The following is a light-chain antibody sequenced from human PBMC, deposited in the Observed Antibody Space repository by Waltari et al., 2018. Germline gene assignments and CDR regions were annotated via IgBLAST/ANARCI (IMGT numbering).Light chain of an antibody. V-gene: IGLV3-1*01. Sequence: SYELTQPPSVSVSPGQTASINCSGDILGNKYASWYQQKPGQSPLLVIYQDTKRTSEIPERFSGSKSANAATLTITGTQAMDEADYYCQALGTGAWVFGGGTKLTVL. CDR1: ILGNKY. CDR2: QDT. CDR3: QALGTGAWV. J-gene: IGLJ3*02.